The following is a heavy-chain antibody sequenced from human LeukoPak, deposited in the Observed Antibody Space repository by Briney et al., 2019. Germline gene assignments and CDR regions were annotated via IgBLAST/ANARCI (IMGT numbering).Heavy chain of an antibody. D-gene: IGHD2-2*01. CDR3: ARHPRYCSSTSCYDY. V-gene: IGHV4-59*08. Sequence: SETLSLTCAVYGGSFSSYYWSWIRQPPGKGLEWIGYIYYSGSTNYNPSLKSRVTISVDTSKNQFSLKLSSVTAADTAVYYCARHPRYCSSTSCYDYWGQGTLVTVSS. J-gene: IGHJ4*02. CDR1: GGSFSSYY. CDR2: IYYSGST.